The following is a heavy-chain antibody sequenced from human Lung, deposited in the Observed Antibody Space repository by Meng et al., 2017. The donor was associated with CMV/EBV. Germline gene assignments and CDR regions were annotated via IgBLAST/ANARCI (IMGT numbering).Heavy chain of an antibody. V-gene: IGHV3-21*01. CDR3: TRDVSPRSSAYFAIYYFYALDV. Sequence: GESXKISCAASGFTFSSYSMNWVRQAPGKGLEWVSSISNSGAYIYYADSVKGRFSISRDNAQNSLYLHMNSLRAEDTAVYYCTRDVSPRSSAYFAIYYFYALDVWGQGTXVTVYS. J-gene: IGHJ6*02. D-gene: IGHD2-21*01. CDR1: GFTFSSYS. CDR2: ISNSGAYI.